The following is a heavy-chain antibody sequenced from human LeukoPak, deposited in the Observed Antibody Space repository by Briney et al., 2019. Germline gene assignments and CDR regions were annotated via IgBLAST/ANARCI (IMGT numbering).Heavy chain of an antibody. CDR3: GGSTYLHYYYAMDV. Sequence: SQTLSLTCTVSGGSVTSADYYWSWIRQPPGKGPEWLGYVYYSGSTYYNPSLRSRLSISIDTSKNQFSLMLTSVTAADTAVYFCGGSTYLHYYYAMDVWGQGTTVTVSS. CDR2: VYYSGST. J-gene: IGHJ6*02. CDR1: GGSVTSADYY. V-gene: IGHV4-30-4*01. D-gene: IGHD3-16*01.